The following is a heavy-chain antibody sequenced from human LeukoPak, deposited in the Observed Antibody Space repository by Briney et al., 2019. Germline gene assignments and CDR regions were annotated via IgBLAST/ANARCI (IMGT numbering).Heavy chain of an antibody. V-gene: IGHV3-30*02. CDR1: GFTFSSYG. J-gene: IGHJ6*03. CDR3: ARAFIAAADYYYYYYLDV. CDR2: IRYDGSNK. Sequence: GGSLRLSCAASGFTFSSYGMHWVRQAPGKGLEWVAFIRYDGSNKYYADSMKGRFTISRDNAKNSLYLQLNSLRAEDTAVYYCARAFIAAADYYYYYYLDVWGKGTTVTVSS. D-gene: IGHD6-13*01.